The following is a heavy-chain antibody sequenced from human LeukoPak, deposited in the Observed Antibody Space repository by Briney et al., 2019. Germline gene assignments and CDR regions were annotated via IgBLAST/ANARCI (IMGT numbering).Heavy chain of an antibody. CDR2: NNAGNGNT. CDR3: ARGWYSSGWYNFGYFDY. J-gene: IGHJ4*02. CDR1: GYTFISYA. Sequence: ASVKVSCKASGYTFISYAMHWVRQAPGHRLEWMGWNNAGNGNTKYSQEFQGRVTITRDTSASTAYMELSSLRSEDMAVYYCARGWYSSGWYNFGYFDYWGQGTLVTVSS. V-gene: IGHV1-3*02. D-gene: IGHD6-19*01.